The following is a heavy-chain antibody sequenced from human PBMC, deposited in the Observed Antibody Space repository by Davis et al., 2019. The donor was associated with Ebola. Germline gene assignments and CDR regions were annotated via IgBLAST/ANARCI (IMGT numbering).Heavy chain of an antibody. D-gene: IGHD3-22*01. J-gene: IGHJ5*02. V-gene: IGHV1-69*13. CDR1: GYTFSSYT. CDR3: ARGYYDSSGYYSNHNWFDP. CDR2: IIPIFDTA. Sequence: SAKVSCKASGYTFSSYTISWVRQAPGQGLEWMGGIIPIFDTANYAQKFQGRVTITADESTSTAYMELNSLRSEDTAVYYCARGYYDSSGYYSNHNWFDPWGQGTLVTVSS.